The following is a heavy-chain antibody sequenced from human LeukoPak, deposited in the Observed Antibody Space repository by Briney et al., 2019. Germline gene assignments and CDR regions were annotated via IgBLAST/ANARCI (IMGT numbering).Heavy chain of an antibody. V-gene: IGHV4-4*02. CDR2: IYHSGST. CDR1: GFTFSSYW. D-gene: IGHD4-11*01. Sequence: GSLRLSCAASGFTFSSYWMSWVRQAPGKGLEWIGSIYHSGSTHYNPSLKSRITISVDTSKNQFSLMLNSVAAADTAVYYCARNRSMTTTPGFDHWGQGTLVTVSS. J-gene: IGHJ4*02. CDR3: ARNRSMTTTPGFDH.